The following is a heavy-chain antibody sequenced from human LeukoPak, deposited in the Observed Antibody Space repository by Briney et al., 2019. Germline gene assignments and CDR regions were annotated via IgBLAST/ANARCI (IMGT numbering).Heavy chain of an antibody. CDR2: IKQEGVET. D-gene: IGHD3-22*01. CDR3: ARGGIHSGYYHFDS. J-gene: IGHJ4*02. Sequence: GGSLRLSCAASGFTFSNYWMTWVRQAPGKGLEWVAIIKQEGVETYYAESVKGRFTISRDNAKNSLFSEMNSPRDDDTAVCYCARGGIHSGYYHFDSWGRGTPVSVSS. CDR1: GFTFSNYW. V-gene: IGHV3-7*01.